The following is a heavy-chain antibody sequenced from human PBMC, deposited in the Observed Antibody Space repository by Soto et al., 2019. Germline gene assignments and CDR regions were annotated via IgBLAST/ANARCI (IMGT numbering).Heavy chain of an antibody. CDR1: GGSISSSSYY. CDR3: ARHFRLKYSGSYGGKAFDI. CDR2: IYYSGST. J-gene: IGHJ3*02. D-gene: IGHD1-26*01. Sequence: QLQLQESGPGLVKPSETLSLTCTVSGGSISSSSYYWGWIRQPPGKGLEWIGSIYYSGSTYYNPSLKSRVTISVDTSKNQFSLKLSSVTAADTAVYYCARHFRLKYSGSYGGKAFDIWGQGTMVTVSS. V-gene: IGHV4-39*01.